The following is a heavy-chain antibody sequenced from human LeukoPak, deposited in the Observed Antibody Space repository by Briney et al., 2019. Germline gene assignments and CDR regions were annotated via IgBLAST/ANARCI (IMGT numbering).Heavy chain of an antibody. D-gene: IGHD3-9*01. CDR3: AKEHYDILTGYPDAFDI. CDR1: GFTFSSYW. J-gene: IGHJ3*02. V-gene: IGHV3-74*01. Sequence: GGSLRLSCAASGFTFSSYWMHWVRQAPGKGLVWVSRINSDGSSTSYADSVKGRFTISRDNAKNTLYLQMNSLRAEDTAVYYCAKEHYDILTGYPDAFDIWGQGTMVTVSS. CDR2: INSDGSST.